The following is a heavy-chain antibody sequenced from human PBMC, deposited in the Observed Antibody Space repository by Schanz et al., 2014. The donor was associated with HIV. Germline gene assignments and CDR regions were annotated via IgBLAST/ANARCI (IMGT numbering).Heavy chain of an antibody. Sequence: EVQLVESGGGLVQPGRSLRLSCAVSGFTFDDYAMHWVRQAPGKGLEWVSGISGSGGSTYYADSVKGRFTISRDNSKNTMYLQMNSLRAEDTAVYYCARGLPADYWGQGTLVTVSS. CDR2: ISGSGGST. CDR3: ARGLPADY. V-gene: IGHV3-23*04. J-gene: IGHJ4*02. CDR1: GFTFDDYA. D-gene: IGHD5-18*01.